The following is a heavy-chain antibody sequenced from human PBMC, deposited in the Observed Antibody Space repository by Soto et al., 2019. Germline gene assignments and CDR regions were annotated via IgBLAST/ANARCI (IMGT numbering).Heavy chain of an antibody. CDR2: ISGSGGSI. V-gene: IGHV3-23*01. J-gene: IGHJ4*02. CDR3: ARQYYDFWSGYPYFDY. CDR1: GFTFSSYA. Sequence: EVQLLESGGGLVQPGGSLRLSCAASGFTFSSYAMSWVRQAPGKGLEWVSAISGSGGSIYYADSVKGRFTISRDNSKNTLYLQMNCLRAEDTAVYYCARQYYDFWSGYPYFDYWGQGTLVTVSS. D-gene: IGHD3-3*01.